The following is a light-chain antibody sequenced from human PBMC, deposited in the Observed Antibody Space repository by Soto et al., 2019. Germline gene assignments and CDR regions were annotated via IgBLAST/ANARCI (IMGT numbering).Light chain of an antibody. CDR3: KSMDGSLVGYVV. J-gene: IGLJ2*01. CDR1: SSNIGAGYD. CDR2: GNS. V-gene: IGLV1-40*01. Sequence: QTVVTQPPSVSGAPGQRVTISCTGSSSNIGAGYDVHWYQQLPGTAPKLLIYGNSNRPSGVPDRFSGSKSGTSASLAITGFQAEDEADYYGKSMDGSLVGYVVFGGGTKLTVL.